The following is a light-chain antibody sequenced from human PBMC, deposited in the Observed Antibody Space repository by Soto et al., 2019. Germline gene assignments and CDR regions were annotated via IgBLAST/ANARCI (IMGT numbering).Light chain of an antibody. J-gene: IGLJ2*01. CDR3: SSYTTRSTLV. V-gene: IGLV2-14*01. CDR2: DVT. CDR1: SSDVGAYDF. Sequence: QYVLPQPASGSGSPGQAITISFTGTSSDVGAYDFVSWYQHYPGKAPKLVTFDVTHRPPGISDRFSGSKSVNTASLTISGLRAEDEAFYYCSSYTTRSTLVFGGGTQLTVL.